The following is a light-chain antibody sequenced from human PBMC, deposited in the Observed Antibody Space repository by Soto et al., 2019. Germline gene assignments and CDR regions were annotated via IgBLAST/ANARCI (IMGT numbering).Light chain of an antibody. V-gene: IGLV2-14*01. J-gene: IGLJ1*01. CDR2: DVS. CDR1: RRDVGGYNS. Sequence: QSALTQPASVSGSPGLSIAISCTGTRRDVGGYNSVSWYQQQPGKVPKLMIYDVSNRPSGVSNRFSGSKSGNTASLTISGLQAEDEGDYYCSSYTTGGSYVFGTGTKVTVL. CDR3: SSYTTGGSYV.